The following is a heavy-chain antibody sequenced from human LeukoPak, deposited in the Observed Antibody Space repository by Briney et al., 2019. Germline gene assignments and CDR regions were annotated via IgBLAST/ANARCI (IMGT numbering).Heavy chain of an antibody. CDR1: GYTFTGYY. V-gene: IGHV1-2*02. D-gene: IGHD6-13*01. Sequence: ASVTVSCKASGYTFTGYYMLWVRQAPGQGFEWMGWINPNTGGANYAQKFQDRVTMTRDTSISTVYMELSGLRYDDTAVYYCARGGATAAGGDYWGQGTLVTVSS. CDR2: INPNTGGA. J-gene: IGHJ4*02. CDR3: ARGGATAAGGDY.